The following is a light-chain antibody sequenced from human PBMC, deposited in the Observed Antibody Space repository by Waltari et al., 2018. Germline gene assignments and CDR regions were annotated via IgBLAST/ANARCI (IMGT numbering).Light chain of an antibody. CDR1: QSVSSTC. CDR2: GAS. J-gene: IGKJ1*01. V-gene: IGKV3-20*01. CDR3: QQYATSRT. Sequence: EIVLTQSPGTLSLSPGERATLSCRASQSVSSTCLAWYQQKPGQAPRLLIYGASSRATGTPDRFSGSGSGTDFTLTISRREREDFAVYYCQQYATSRTFGQGTKVEIK.